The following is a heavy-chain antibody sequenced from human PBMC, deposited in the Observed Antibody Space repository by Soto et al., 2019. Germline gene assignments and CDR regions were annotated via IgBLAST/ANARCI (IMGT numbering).Heavy chain of an antibody. D-gene: IGHD4-17*01. CDR2: VNHSGEA. V-gene: IGHV4-34*01. J-gene: IGHJ5*02. CDR3: TPADRFPRSWLDT. Sequence: SETLSLTCGVYGGSFRNYYWIWVRQPPGKGLEWIGEVNHSGEATYNPSLQSRVTISLDTSNNHFSLKMTSLTAADTALYFSTPADRFPRSWLDTWGQGTQVTVSS. CDR1: GGSFRNYY.